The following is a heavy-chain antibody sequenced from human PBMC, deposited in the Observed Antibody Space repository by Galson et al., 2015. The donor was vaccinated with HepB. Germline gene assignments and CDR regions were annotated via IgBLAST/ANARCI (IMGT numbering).Heavy chain of an antibody. Sequence: SLRLSCAASGFTFSSYGMHWVRQAPGKGLEWVAVISYDGSNKYYADSVKGRFTISRDNSKNTLYLQMNSLRAEDTAVYYCAKGLGRYSSSSASDYWGQGTLVTVSS. CDR2: ISYDGSNK. D-gene: IGHD6-6*01. J-gene: IGHJ4*02. V-gene: IGHV3-30*18. CDR1: GFTFSSYG. CDR3: AKGLGRYSSSSASDY.